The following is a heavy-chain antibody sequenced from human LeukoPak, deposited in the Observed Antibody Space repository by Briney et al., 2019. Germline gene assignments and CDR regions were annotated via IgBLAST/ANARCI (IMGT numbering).Heavy chain of an antibody. CDR3: ARGMAVAGTSGFDY. Sequence: PSETLSLTCAVYGGSFSGYYWSWIRQPPGKGLEWIGEINHSGSTNYNPSLKSRVTISVDTSKNQFSLKLSSVTAAHTAVYYCARGMAVAGTSGFDYWGQGTLVTVSS. J-gene: IGHJ4*02. D-gene: IGHD6-19*01. CDR2: INHSGST. V-gene: IGHV4-34*01. CDR1: GGSFSGYY.